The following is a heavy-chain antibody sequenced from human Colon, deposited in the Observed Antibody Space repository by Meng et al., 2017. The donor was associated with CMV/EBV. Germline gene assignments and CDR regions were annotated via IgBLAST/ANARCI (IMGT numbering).Heavy chain of an antibody. CDR2: INPNTDAT. J-gene: IGHJ4*02. Sequence: YHFTGYFIHWVRQAPGQGLEWMGWINPNTDATHYARKFEGRVTMIRDVSTTTGYMDLTRLTSDDTAVYYCAIANYYHIVAWGFLIDYWGRGTLVTVSS. D-gene: IGHD2-21*01. V-gene: IGHV1-2*02. CDR3: AIANYYHIVAWGFLIDY. CDR1: YHFTGYF.